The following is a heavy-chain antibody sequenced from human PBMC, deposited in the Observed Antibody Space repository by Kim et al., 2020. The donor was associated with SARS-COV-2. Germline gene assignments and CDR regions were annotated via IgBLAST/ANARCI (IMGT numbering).Heavy chain of an antibody. V-gene: IGHV4-30-2*01. Sequence: SETLSLTCAVSGGSISSGGYSWSWIRQPPGKGLEWIGYMYHSGSTYYNPSLKSRVTISVDRSKNQFSLKLSSVTAADTAVYYCARQTTVTTYGPYNWFDP. D-gene: IGHD4-17*01. CDR3: ARQTTVTTYGPYNWFDP. CDR1: GGSISSGGYS. J-gene: IGHJ5*02. CDR2: MYHSGST.